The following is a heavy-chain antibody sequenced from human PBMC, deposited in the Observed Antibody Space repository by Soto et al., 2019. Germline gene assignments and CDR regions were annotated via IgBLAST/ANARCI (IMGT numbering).Heavy chain of an antibody. Sequence: KSSETLSLTCAASGHSISSGFYYWGWVRQPPGKGLEWIGSIYHTESTYYNPSLKSRVALSVDTSKNLLSLKLRSVTAADTAVYYCARCGYSYSARFFDYWGQGTRVTVSS. V-gene: IGHV4-38-2*01. D-gene: IGHD5-18*01. J-gene: IGHJ4*02. CDR2: IYHTEST. CDR3: ARCGYSYSARFFDY. CDR1: GHSISSGFYY.